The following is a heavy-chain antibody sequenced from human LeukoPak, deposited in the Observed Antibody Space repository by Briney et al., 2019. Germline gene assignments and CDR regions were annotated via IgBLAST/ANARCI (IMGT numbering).Heavy chain of an antibody. CDR2: IRSKAYGGTT. CDR3: TRVLSGGGCIDY. J-gene: IGHJ4*02. V-gene: IGHV3-49*04. Sequence: GGSLRLSCTASGFTFGDYAMSWVRQARGKGLEWAGFIRSKAYGGTTEYAASVKGRFTISRDDSKSIAYLQMNSLKTEDTAVYYCTRVLSGGGCIDYWGQGTLVTVSP. D-gene: IGHD3-16*01. CDR1: GFTFGDYA.